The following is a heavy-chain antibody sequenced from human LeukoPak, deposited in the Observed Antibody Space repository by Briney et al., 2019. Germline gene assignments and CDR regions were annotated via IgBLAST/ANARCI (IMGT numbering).Heavy chain of an antibody. Sequence: PGGSLRLSCAASGFIFSNYAMSWVRQVPGRGLEWVSTISSRGDSTYVADSVKGRFTISGDNSNNSLYLQMNTVRAEDTAVYYCVKGPRPDITVAHTVENWGQGTLVTVSS. CDR2: ISSRGDST. CDR1: GFIFSNYA. V-gene: IGHV3-23*01. CDR3: VKGPRPDITVAHTVEN. D-gene: IGHD6-19*01. J-gene: IGHJ4*02.